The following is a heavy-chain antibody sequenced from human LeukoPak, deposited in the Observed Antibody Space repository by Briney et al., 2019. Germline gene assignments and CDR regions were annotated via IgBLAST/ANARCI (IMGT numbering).Heavy chain of an antibody. Sequence: PSETLSLTCAVYGGSFSGYYWSWIRRPPGKGLEWIGEINHSGSTNYNPSLKSRVTISVDTSKNQFSLKLSSVTAADTAVYYCARGQGVAAAGTFDYWGQGTLVTVSS. V-gene: IGHV4-34*01. CDR3: ARGQGVAAAGTFDY. CDR1: GGSFSGYY. J-gene: IGHJ4*02. D-gene: IGHD6-13*01. CDR2: INHSGST.